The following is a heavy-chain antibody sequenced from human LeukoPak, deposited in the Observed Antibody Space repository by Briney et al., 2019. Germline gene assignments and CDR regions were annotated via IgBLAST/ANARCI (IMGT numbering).Heavy chain of an antibody. CDR1: GYTFTSYD. D-gene: IGHD6-19*01. V-gene: IGHV1-8*01. Sequence: ASVKVSCKASGYTFTSYDINWVRQATGQGLEWMGWMNPNSGNTGYAQKFQGRVTMTRNTSISTAYMELSSLRSEDTAVYYCARGRCSGWYERRHYYYMDVWGKGTTVTVSS. CDR3: ARGRCSGWYERRHYYYMDV. CDR2: MNPNSGNT. J-gene: IGHJ6*03.